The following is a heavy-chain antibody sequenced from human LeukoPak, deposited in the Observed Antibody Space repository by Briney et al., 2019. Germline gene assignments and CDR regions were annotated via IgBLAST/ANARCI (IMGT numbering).Heavy chain of an antibody. Sequence: PGGSLRLSCAASGFTFSSHWMTWVRQAPGKGLEWVANIKEDGSEIYYVDSVKGRFTISRDNAKNSLYLQLNSVRAEDTAVYYCARSPYDFWSAYLHYFDYWGQGTLVAVSS. J-gene: IGHJ4*02. CDR3: ARSPYDFWSAYLHYFDY. CDR2: IKEDGSEI. V-gene: IGHV3-7*01. D-gene: IGHD3-3*01. CDR1: GFTFSSHW.